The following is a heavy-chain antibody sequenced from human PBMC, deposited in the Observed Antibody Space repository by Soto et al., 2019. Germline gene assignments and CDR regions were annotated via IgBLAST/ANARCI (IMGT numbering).Heavy chain of an antibody. D-gene: IGHD3-16*01. CDR3: ARWRGRSDAFDI. J-gene: IGHJ3*02. CDR1: GYTFTYRY. CDR2: ITPFNGNT. Sequence: QMQLVQSGAEVKKTGSSVKVSCKASGYTFTYRYLHWVRQAPGQALEWMGWITPFNGNTNYAQKFQDRVTITRDRSMSTAYMELSSLRSEDTAMYYGARWRGRSDAFDIWGQGTMVTVSS. V-gene: IGHV1-45*02.